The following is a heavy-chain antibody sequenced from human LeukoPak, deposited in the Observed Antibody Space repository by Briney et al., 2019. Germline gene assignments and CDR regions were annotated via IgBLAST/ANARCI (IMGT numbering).Heavy chain of an antibody. Sequence: GRSLRLSCAASGFTFDDYAMHWVRQAPGKGLEWVSGISWNSGSIGYADSVKGRFTISRDNAKNSLYLQMNSLRAEDTALYYCAKDSGYDSSVLDYWGQGTLITVSS. V-gene: IGHV3-9*01. CDR3: AKDSGYDSSVLDY. D-gene: IGHD3-22*01. CDR2: ISWNSGSI. CDR1: GFTFDDYA. J-gene: IGHJ4*02.